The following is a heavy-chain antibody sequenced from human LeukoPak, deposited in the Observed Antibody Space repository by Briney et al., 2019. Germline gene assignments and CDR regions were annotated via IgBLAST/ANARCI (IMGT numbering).Heavy chain of an antibody. CDR3: ATDPGGYTYYFDY. CDR1: GFTFSTYG. Sequence: GGSLRLSCAASGFTFSTYGMHWVRQAPGKGLEWVAVISYDGSNKYYADSVKGRFTISRDNSKNTLYLQMNSLRAEDTAMYYCATDPGGYTYYFDYWGQGTLVTVSS. CDR2: ISYDGSNK. D-gene: IGHD3-10*01. J-gene: IGHJ4*02. V-gene: IGHV3-30*03.